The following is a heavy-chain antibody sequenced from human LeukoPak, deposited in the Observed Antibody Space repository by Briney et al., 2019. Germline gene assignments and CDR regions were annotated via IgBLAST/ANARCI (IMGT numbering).Heavy chain of an antibody. V-gene: IGHV1-69*04. CDR1: GGTFSSYA. CDR3: ARLRDYGGNSGRLAYFDY. D-gene: IGHD4-17*01. CDR2: IIPILGIA. J-gene: IGHJ4*02. Sequence: ASVKVSCKASGGTFSSYAISWVRQAPGQGLEWMGRIIPILGIANYAQKFQGRVTITADKSTSTAYMELSSLRSEVTAVYYCARLRDYGGNSGRLAYFDYWGQGTLVTVSS.